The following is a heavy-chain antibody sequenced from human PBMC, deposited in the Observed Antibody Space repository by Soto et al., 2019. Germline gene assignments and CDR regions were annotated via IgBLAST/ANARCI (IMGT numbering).Heavy chain of an antibody. CDR1: GFTFSSYS. CDR2: ISSSSSTI. Sequence: GGSLRLSCAASGFTFSSYSMNWVRQAPGKGLEWVSYISSSSSTIYYADSVKGRFTISRDNAKNSLYLQMNSLRDEDTAVYYCARDRWEFDWLLDDYWGQGTLVTVSS. D-gene: IGHD3-9*01. V-gene: IGHV3-48*02. CDR3: ARDRWEFDWLLDDY. J-gene: IGHJ4*02.